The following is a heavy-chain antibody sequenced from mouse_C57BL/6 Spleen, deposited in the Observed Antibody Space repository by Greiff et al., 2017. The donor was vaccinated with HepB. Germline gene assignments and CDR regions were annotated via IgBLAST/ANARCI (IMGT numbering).Heavy chain of an antibody. CDR3: ARIIYYYGSSYGNYAMDY. J-gene: IGHJ4*01. Sequence: VTLKESGPGILQSSQTLSLTCSFSGFSLSTSGMGVSWIRQPSGKGLEWLAHIYWDDDKRYNPSLKSRLTISKDTSRNQVFLKITSVDTADTATYYCARIIYYYGSSYGNYAMDYWGQGTSVTVSS. D-gene: IGHD1-1*01. V-gene: IGHV8-12*01. CDR1: GFSLSTSGMG. CDR2: IYWDDDK.